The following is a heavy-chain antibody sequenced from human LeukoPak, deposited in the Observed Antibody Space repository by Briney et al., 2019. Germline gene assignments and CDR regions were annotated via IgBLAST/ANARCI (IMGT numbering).Heavy chain of an antibody. CDR3: ARDLLPAALYFDY. Sequence: GSSVKVSCKAFGGSFSSEAISWVRQAPGQGLEWMGGIIPIFGTANYAQKFQGRVTITADESTSTAYMELSSLRSEDTAVYYCARDLLPAALYFDYWGQGTLVTVSS. CDR2: IIPIFGTA. D-gene: IGHD2-2*01. J-gene: IGHJ4*02. CDR1: GGSFSSEA. V-gene: IGHV1-69*01.